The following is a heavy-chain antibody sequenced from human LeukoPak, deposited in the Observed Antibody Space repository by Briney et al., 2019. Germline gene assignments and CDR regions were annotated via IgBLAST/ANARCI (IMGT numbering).Heavy chain of an antibody. V-gene: IGHV3-23*01. J-gene: IGHJ5*02. Sequence: PGGSLRLSCAASGFTFSSYGMNWVRQAPGKGLEWVSTISGSGGSTYYADSVKGRLTISRDNSKNTLYLQMNSLRAEDTAVYYCAKDKVISDNWFDPWGQGTLVTVSS. D-gene: IGHD2-21*01. CDR1: GFTFSSYG. CDR2: ISGSGGST. CDR3: AKDKVISDNWFDP.